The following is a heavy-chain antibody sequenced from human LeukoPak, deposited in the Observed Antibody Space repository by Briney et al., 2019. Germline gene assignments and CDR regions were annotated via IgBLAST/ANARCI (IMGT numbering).Heavy chain of an antibody. CDR2: ISSSGSTI. CDR1: GFTFSDYY. Sequence: KPGGSLRLSCAASGFTFSDYYMSWIRQAPGKGLEWVSYISSSGSTIYYADSVKGRFTISRDNAKNSLYLQMNSLRAEDTAVYYCARGRSGYDFWSGYHNWFDPWGQGTLVTVSS. V-gene: IGHV3-11*04. CDR3: ARGRSGYDFWSGYHNWFDP. D-gene: IGHD3-3*01. J-gene: IGHJ5*02.